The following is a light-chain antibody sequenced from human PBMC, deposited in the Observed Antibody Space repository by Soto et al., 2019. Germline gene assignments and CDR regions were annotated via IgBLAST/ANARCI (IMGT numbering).Light chain of an antibody. CDR2: GAS. V-gene: IGKV1-27*01. CDR3: QHYNSTPQIT. CDR1: QGISNY. J-gene: IGKJ5*01. Sequence: DIQMTQSPSSLPASVGDRVTITCRASQGISNYLAWYQQKPGKVPKLLIYGASGLQSGVPSRFSGSGSGTDFTLSISSLQPEDVATYFCQHYNSTPQITFGQGTRLEIK.